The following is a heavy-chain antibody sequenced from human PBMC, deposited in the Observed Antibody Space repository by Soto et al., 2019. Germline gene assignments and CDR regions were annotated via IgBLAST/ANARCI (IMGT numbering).Heavy chain of an antibody. CDR3: ARDSSARWLHY. D-gene: IGHD2-15*01. V-gene: IGHV4-31*03. CDR2: IYYSGST. CDR1: GGSISSGGYY. J-gene: IGHJ4*02. Sequence: SETLSLTCTVSGGSISSGGYYWSWIRQHPGKGLEWIGYIYYSGSTYYNPSLKSRVTISVDTSKNQFSLKLSSVTAADTAVYYWARDSSARWLHYWGKGPLVTAS.